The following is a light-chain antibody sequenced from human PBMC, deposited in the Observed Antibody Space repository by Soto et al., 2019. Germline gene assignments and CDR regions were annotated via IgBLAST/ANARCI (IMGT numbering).Light chain of an antibody. CDR2: HVS. J-gene: IGLJ3*02. V-gene: IGLV2-8*01. Sequence: QSALTQPPSASGSPGQSVTISCTGAGTDVGQYNYVSWYQQHPGKAPKLLIHHVSRRPSGVPARFSGSKSGNTASLTVSGLQTEDEADYYCAVWDDSLNGWVFGGGTKLTVL. CDR1: GTDVGQYNY. CDR3: AVWDDSLNGWV.